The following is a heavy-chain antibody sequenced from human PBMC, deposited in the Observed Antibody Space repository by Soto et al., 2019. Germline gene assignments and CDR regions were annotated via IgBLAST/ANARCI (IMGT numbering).Heavy chain of an antibody. CDR2: IYYSGST. J-gene: IGHJ4*02. V-gene: IGHV4-39*01. CDR3: ARLGSSPPALDY. CDR1: GGSISSSSYY. Sequence: QLQLQESGPGLVKPSETLSLTCTVSGGSISSSSYYWGWIRQPPGKGLEWIGSIYYSGSTYYNPSLKSRVTISVDTSKNQFSLKLSSVTAADTAVYYCARLGSSPPALDYWGQGTLVTVSS. D-gene: IGHD6-6*01.